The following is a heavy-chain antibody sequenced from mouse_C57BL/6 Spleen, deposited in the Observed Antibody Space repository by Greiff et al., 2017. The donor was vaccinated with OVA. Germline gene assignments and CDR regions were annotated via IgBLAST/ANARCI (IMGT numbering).Heavy chain of an antibody. Sequence: EVKLMESEGGLVQPGSSMKLSCTASGFTFSDYYMAWVRQVPEKGLEWVANINYDGSSTYYLDSLKSRFIISRDNAKNILYLQMSSLKSEDTATYYCARDRGIYDGYYKGAMDYWGQGTSVTVSS. CDR3: ARDRGIYDGYYKGAMDY. D-gene: IGHD2-3*01. CDR1: GFTFSDYY. CDR2: INYDGSST. V-gene: IGHV5-16*01. J-gene: IGHJ4*01.